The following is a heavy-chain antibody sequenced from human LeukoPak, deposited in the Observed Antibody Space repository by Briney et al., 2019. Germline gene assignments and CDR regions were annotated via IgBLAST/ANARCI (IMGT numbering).Heavy chain of an antibody. J-gene: IGHJ4*02. Sequence: GGSLRLSCAASGFTFYDYAMHWVRQAPGKGLEWVSGVSWNSGSTGYADSVKGRFTISRDNAKNSLYLQMNSLRTEDTALYYCAKAYCSSTTCYTGTYYFDYWGQGTLVTVSS. CDR1: GFTFYDYA. V-gene: IGHV3-9*01. CDR3: AKAYCSSTTCYTGTYYFDY. CDR2: VSWNSGST. D-gene: IGHD2-2*02.